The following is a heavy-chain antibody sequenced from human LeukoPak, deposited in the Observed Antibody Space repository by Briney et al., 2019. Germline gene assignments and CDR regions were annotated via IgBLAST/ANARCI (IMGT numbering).Heavy chain of an antibody. CDR1: GFTFSSYA. Sequence: AGGSLRLSCAASGFTFSSYAMHWVRQAPGKGLEWVAVISYDGSNKYYADSVKGRFTISRDNSKNTLYLQMNSLRAEDTAVYYCARDRGYRNWFDPWGQGTLVTVSS. CDR3: ARDRGYRNWFDP. D-gene: IGHD3-16*02. V-gene: IGHV3-30-3*01. CDR2: ISYDGSNK. J-gene: IGHJ5*02.